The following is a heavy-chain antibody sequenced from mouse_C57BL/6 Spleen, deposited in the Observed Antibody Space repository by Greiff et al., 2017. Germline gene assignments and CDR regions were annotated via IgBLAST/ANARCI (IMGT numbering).Heavy chain of an antibody. J-gene: IGHJ1*03. D-gene: IGHD1-1*01. V-gene: IGHV8-12*01. CDR1: GFSLSTSGMG. CDR2: IYWDDDK. CDR3: ARRGENYYGIGWYFDV. Sequence: QVTLKESGPGILQSSQTLSLTCSFSGFSLSTSGMGVSWIRQPSGKGLEWLAHIYWDDDKRYNPSLKSRLTISKDTSRNQVFLKITSVDTADTATYYCARRGENYYGIGWYFDVWGTGTTVTVSS.